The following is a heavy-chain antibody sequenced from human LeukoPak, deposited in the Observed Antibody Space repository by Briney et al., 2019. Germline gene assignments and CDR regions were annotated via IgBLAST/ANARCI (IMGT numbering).Heavy chain of an antibody. CDR3: ARLIVEEGVADNLFDY. J-gene: IGHJ4*02. V-gene: IGHV1-18*01. CDR1: GYTFTNYG. CDR2: ISAYNDNT. D-gene: IGHD1-26*01. Sequence: ASVKVSCKASGYTFTNYGISWVRQAPGQGPEWMGWISAYNDNTNYAQKFQGRLTMTADTSTSTAYMELRSLRSEDTAVYYCARLIVEEGVADNLFDYWGQGTLVTVSS.